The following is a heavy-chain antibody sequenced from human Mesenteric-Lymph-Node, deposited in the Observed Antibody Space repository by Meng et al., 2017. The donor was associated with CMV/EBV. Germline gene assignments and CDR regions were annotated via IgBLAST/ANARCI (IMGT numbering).Heavy chain of an antibody. Sequence: SLKISCAASGFTFDDYAMHWVRQAPGKGLEWVSGISWNSGSIGYADSVKGRFTISRDNAKNSLYLQMNSLRAEDTALYYCAKFLAAARQPWGYWGQGTLVTVSS. CDR2: ISWNSGSI. CDR3: AKFLAAARQPWGY. D-gene: IGHD6-6*01. V-gene: IGHV3-9*01. CDR1: GFTFDDYA. J-gene: IGHJ4*02.